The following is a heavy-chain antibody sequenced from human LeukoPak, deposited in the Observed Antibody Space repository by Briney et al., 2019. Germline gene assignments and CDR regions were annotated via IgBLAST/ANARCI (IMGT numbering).Heavy chain of an antibody. CDR3: ARHVHCSGGSCYRYGMDV. V-gene: IGHV4-59*08. Sequence: SETLSLTCTVSGGSISSYYWSWIRQPPGKGLEWIGYIYYSGSTNYNPSLNSRVTILVDTSKNQFSLKLSSVTAADTAVYYCARHVHCSGGSCYRYGMDVWGQGTTVTVSS. CDR1: GGSISSYY. D-gene: IGHD2-15*01. J-gene: IGHJ6*02. CDR2: IYYSGST.